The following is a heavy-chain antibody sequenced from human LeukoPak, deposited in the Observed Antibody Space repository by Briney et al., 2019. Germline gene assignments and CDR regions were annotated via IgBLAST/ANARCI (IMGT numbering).Heavy chain of an antibody. Sequence: GGSLRLSCAASGFTFSSYWMSWVRQAPGEGLEWVANIKQDGSQKYYVDSVKGRFTISRDNAKNSLYPQMNSLRAEDTAVYYCARDGRLLWFGEFFRPWGQGTLVTVSS. D-gene: IGHD3-10*01. CDR2: IKQDGSQK. CDR3: ARDGRLLWFGEFFRP. CDR1: GFTFSSYW. V-gene: IGHV3-7*01. J-gene: IGHJ5*02.